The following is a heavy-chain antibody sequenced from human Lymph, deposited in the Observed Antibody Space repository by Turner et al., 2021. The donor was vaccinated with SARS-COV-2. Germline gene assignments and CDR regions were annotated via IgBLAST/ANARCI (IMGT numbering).Heavy chain of an antibody. V-gene: IGHV3-9*01. J-gene: IGHJ4*02. CDR2: SSWNSGSI. D-gene: IGHD6-6*01. Sequence: EVQLVESGGGLVQPGRSLRLSCAASGFTFDDYAMHWVRQAPGKGLEWVSGSSWNSGSIGYADSVKGRFTISRDNAKNSLYLQMNSLRAEDTALYYCAKDRGGEQLVRLFDYWGQGTLVTVSS. CDR3: AKDRGGEQLVRLFDY. CDR1: GFTFDDYA.